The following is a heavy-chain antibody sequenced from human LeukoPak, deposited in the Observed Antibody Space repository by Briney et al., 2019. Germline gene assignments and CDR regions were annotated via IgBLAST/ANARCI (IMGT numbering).Heavy chain of an antibody. D-gene: IGHD1-26*01. CDR1: GYTFTGHY. V-gene: IGHV1-2*02. J-gene: IGHJ4*02. CDR3: SRVAGPWELRYLGY. CDR2: INPKNVDI. Sequence: GPSVTVSCQPSGYTFTGHYIHWLRQAPGQGLEWLGWINPKNVDIDYSQKFHVRVTMTRDTSISTVYMTLSSLTPDDTAVYYCSRVAGPWELRYLGYWGEGARVTVSS.